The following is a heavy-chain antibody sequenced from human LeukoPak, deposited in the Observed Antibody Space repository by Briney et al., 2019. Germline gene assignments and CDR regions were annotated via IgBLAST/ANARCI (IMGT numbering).Heavy chain of an antibody. D-gene: IGHD6-13*01. V-gene: IGHV4-39*07. CDR3: ARVSSSWYWFDP. J-gene: IGHJ5*02. Sequence: PSETLSLTCTVSGGSISTTRYYWGWIRQSPGKGLEWIGSIYYRGFTFYSPSLRSRVTISVDTSKNQFSLKLSSVTAADTAVYYCARVSSSWYWFDPWGQGTLVTVSS. CDR1: GGSISTTRYY. CDR2: IYYRGFT.